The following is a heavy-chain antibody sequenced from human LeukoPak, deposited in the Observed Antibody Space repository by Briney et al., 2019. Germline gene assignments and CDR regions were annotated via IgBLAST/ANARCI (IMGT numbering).Heavy chain of an antibody. J-gene: IGHJ3*01. D-gene: IGHD1-26*01. Sequence: ASETLSLTCTVSGGSISSYYWTWIRQPPGKGLEWIGDIYITGSTNYNPYLKRRVTISVDTSKNQFSLRLSSVTAADTAVYYCARVRIGETSYDASDVWGLGTMVTVSS. CDR1: GGSISSYY. CDR3: ARVRIGETSYDASDV. CDR2: IYITGST. V-gene: IGHV4-59*13.